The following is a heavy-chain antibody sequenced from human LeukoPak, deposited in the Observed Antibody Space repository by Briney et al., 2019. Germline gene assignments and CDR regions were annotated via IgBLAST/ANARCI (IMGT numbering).Heavy chain of an antibody. Sequence: SVKVSCKASGGTFSSYAISWVRQAPGQGLEWMGGIITIFGTANYAQKFQGRVTITTDESTSTAYMELSSLRSEDTAVYYCARGKRARKDAFDIWGQGTMVTVSS. CDR3: ARGKRARKDAFDI. V-gene: IGHV1-69*05. J-gene: IGHJ3*02. CDR1: GGTFSSYA. CDR2: IITIFGTA.